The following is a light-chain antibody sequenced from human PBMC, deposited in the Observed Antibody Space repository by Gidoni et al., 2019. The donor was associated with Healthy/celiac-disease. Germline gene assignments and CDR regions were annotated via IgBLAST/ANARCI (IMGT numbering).Light chain of an antibody. Sequence: EIVLTQSPATLSLSPGERATLSCRASQSVSSSYLAYHQQKPHEARSLLIDGASSAARGIAERIGSRAGREDFTLTISRLEQEYVAVYCCQRYDRSITFGGGTRLEIK. V-gene: IGKV3-20*01. J-gene: IGKJ5*01. CDR1: QSVSSSY. CDR3: QRYDRSIT. CDR2: GAS.